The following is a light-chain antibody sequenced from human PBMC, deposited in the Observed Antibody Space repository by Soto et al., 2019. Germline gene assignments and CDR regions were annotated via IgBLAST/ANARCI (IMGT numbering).Light chain of an antibody. CDR2: GVS. V-gene: IGKV3-15*01. J-gene: IGKJ2*01. CDR1: QRVSSN. Sequence: EIVMTHSPATLSVSPGERATLSCRASQRVSSNLAWYQQKPGQAPRLLIYGVSTRSTGIPARFSGSGSVTEFTLPISSLQSEDFSVYYCQQYNNWPPYTFGQGTKLEIK. CDR3: QQYNNWPPYT.